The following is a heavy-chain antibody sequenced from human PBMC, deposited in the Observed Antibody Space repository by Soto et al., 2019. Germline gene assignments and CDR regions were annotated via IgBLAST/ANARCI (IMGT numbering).Heavy chain of an antibody. CDR3: GMDPTTPVRVAH. V-gene: IGHV4-59*01. Sequence: SETLSLTCTVSAGSIGNYYCTWIRQPPGRGLEWIGYSHYSGSTNYNPSLKSRVTISVDTSKNQFSLKLPSVTAADTAVYYGGMDPTTPVRVAHWGQGTLVPVSS. D-gene: IGHD1-1*01. J-gene: IGHJ4*02. CDR2: SHYSGST. CDR1: AGSIGNYY.